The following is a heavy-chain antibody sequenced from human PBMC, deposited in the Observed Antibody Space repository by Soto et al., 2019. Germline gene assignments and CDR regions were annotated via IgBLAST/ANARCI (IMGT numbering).Heavy chain of an antibody. CDR2: IYYSGST. V-gene: IGHV4-59*12. CDR3: ARDKITGLFDY. D-gene: IGHD2-8*02. CDR1: GGSISSYY. Sequence: SETLSLTCTVSGGSISSYYWSWIRQPPGKGLEWIGYIYYSGSTNYNPSLQSRVTMSVDRSRNQFSLKLNSVTAADTAVYYCARDKITGLFDYWGQGTLVTVSS. J-gene: IGHJ4*02.